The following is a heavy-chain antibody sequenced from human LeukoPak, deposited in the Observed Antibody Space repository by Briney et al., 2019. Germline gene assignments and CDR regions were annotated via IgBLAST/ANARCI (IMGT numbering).Heavy chain of an antibody. J-gene: IGHJ4*02. D-gene: IGHD5-12*01. V-gene: IGHV3-23*01. CDR2: ISGSGGST. Sequence: GRSLRLSCAASGFTFSSYAMSWVRQAPGKGLEWVSAISGSGGSTYYADSVKGRFTISRDNSKNTLYLQMNSLRAEDTAVYYCAKGATIRRVEYYFDYWGQGTLVTVSS. CDR1: GFTFSSYA. CDR3: AKGATIRRVEYYFDY.